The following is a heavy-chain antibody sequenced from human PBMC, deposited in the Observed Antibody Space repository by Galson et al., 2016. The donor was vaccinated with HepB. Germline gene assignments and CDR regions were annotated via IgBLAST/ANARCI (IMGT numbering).Heavy chain of an antibody. CDR1: GGSISSSSYY. J-gene: IGHJ3*01. Sequence: ETLSLTCTVSGGSISSSSYYWAWIRQPPGKGLEWIGSIYYSGTTHYNPSLQSRVTISVDTSKNQFSLTLTLVTAADTAVYSCARQDRAGLVDFWGQGTMVTVSS. CDR3: ARQDRAGLVDF. CDR2: IYYSGTT. V-gene: IGHV4-39*01. D-gene: IGHD6-19*01.